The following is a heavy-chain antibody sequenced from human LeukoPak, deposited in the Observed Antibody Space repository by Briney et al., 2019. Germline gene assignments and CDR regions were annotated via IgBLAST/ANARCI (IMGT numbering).Heavy chain of an antibody. CDR2: IIPIFGTP. CDR1: GGTFRSYA. J-gene: IGHJ6*02. D-gene: IGHD2-15*01. CDR3: ARVGVVVAANTRLDYDYYGMDV. Sequence: SVKVSCKASGGTFRSYANSWVRQAPGQGLEWMGGIIPIFGTPNYAQKFQGRVTITADESTRTACMEVSSLTSEDTAVYYCARVGVVVAANTRLDYDYYGMDVWGQGTTVTASS. V-gene: IGHV1-69*13.